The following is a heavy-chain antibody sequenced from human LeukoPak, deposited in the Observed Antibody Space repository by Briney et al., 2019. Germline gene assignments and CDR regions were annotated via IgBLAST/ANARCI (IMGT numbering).Heavy chain of an antibody. D-gene: IGHD2-2*01. CDR1: GFTFSSYS. Sequence: KPGGSLRLSCAASGFTFSSYSMNWVRQAPGKGLEWVSSISSSSSYIYYADSVKGRFTISRDNAKNSLYLQMNSLRAEDTAVYYCARDPVVPAASGSYYYGMDVWGQGTTVTVSS. V-gene: IGHV3-21*01. CDR2: ISSSSSYI. J-gene: IGHJ6*02. CDR3: ARDPVVPAASGSYYYGMDV.